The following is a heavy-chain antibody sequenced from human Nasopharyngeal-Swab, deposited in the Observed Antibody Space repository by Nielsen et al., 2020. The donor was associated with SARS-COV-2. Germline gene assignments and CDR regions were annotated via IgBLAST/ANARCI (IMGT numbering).Heavy chain of an antibody. CDR1: GFTFSSYW. D-gene: IGHD5-18*01. CDR3: ASSGGGYVDTAMAAYYYGMDV. J-gene: IGHJ6*02. Sequence: GESLKISCAASGFTFSSYWMHWVRQAPGKGLVWVSRINSDGSSTSYADSVKGRFTISRDNAKNTLYLQMNSLRAEDTAVYYCASSGGGYVDTAMAAYYYGMDVWGQGTTVTVSS. V-gene: IGHV3-74*01. CDR2: INSDGSST.